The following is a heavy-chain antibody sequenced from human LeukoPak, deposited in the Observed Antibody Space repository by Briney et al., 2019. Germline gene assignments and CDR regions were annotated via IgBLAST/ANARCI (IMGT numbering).Heavy chain of an antibody. CDR1: GGSISSYY. Sequence: SETLSLTCAVSGGSISSYYWSWIRQPPGKGLEWLGYIYYSGSTNYNPSLKSRVIISVDTSKNQFSLKLSSVTAADTAVYYCARSHSVWTSFDYWGQGTLVTVSS. V-gene: IGHV4-59*01. D-gene: IGHD3/OR15-3a*01. CDR3: ARSHSVWTSFDY. CDR2: IYYSGST. J-gene: IGHJ4*02.